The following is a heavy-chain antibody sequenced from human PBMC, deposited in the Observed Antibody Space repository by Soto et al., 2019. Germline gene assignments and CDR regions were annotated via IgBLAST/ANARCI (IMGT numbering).Heavy chain of an antibody. Sequence: TLSLTCTVSGGTITSDDYHWAWILQPPGKGLEWIGFIYYSGTYYNPSLRGRVTISVDTSKNEFSLKLSSVTAADTAVYYCARDLAYCASGSCYAKWGSWGQGTLVTVSS. CDR3: ARDLAYCASGSCYAKWGS. J-gene: IGHJ4*02. V-gene: IGHV4-30-4*01. CDR1: GGTITSDDYH. CDR2: IYYSGT. D-gene: IGHD2-15*01.